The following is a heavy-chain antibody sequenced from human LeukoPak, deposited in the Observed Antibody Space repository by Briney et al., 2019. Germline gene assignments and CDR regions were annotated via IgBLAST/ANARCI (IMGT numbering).Heavy chain of an antibody. CDR3: AKDCITMIVVVPYCYYGMDV. V-gene: IGHV3-23*01. D-gene: IGHD3-22*01. J-gene: IGHJ6*02. CDR2: ISGSGGST. CDR1: GFTFSSYA. Sequence: GGSLRLSCAASGFTFSSYAMSWVRQAPGKGLEWVSAISGSGGSTYYADSVKGRFTISRDNSKNTLYLQMNSLRAEDTAVYYCAKDCITMIVVVPYCYYGMDVWGQGTTVTVSS.